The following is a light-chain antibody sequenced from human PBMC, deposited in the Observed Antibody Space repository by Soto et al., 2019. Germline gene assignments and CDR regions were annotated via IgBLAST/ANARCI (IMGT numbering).Light chain of an antibody. Sequence: DIQMTKSPSTLSATVVDTVTVTFRASQSVSGWLAWYQQKPGEAPKLLIYDASALPRGVPSRFSGSGSGTKFTLTIASLQPDDFATYYCQQYETFSGRCGPGTKVDI. CDR3: QQYETFSGR. CDR1: QSVSGW. J-gene: IGKJ1*01. CDR2: DAS. V-gene: IGKV1-5*01.